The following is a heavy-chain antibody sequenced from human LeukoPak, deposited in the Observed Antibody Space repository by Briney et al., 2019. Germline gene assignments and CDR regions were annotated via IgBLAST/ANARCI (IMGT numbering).Heavy chain of an antibody. V-gene: IGHV4-31*03. CDR2: IYYSGST. CDR3: AREGYSYGHYYYYYGMDV. Sequence: SQTLSLTCTVSGGSISSGGYYWSWIRQHPGTGLEWIGYIYYSGSTYYNPSLKSRVTISVDTSKNQFPLKLSSVTAADTAVYYCAREGYSYGHYYYYYGMDVWGQGTTVTVSS. CDR1: GGSISSGGYY. J-gene: IGHJ6*02. D-gene: IGHD5-18*01.